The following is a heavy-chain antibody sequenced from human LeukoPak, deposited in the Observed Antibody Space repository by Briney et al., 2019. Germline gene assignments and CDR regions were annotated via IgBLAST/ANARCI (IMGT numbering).Heavy chain of an antibody. Sequence: SETPSLTCTVSGGSISSYYWSWIRQPPGKGLEWIGYIYYSGSTNYNPSLKSRVTISVDTSKNQFSLKLSSVTAADTAVYYCAREREVYDILTGNYYGMDVWGQGTTVTVSS. CDR1: GGSISSYY. J-gene: IGHJ6*02. V-gene: IGHV4-59*01. D-gene: IGHD3-9*01. CDR3: AREREVYDILTGNYYGMDV. CDR2: IYYSGST.